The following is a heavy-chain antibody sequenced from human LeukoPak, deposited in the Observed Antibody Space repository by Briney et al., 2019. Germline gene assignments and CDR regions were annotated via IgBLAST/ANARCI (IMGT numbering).Heavy chain of an antibody. D-gene: IGHD3-10*01. J-gene: IGHJ4*02. CDR3: TRDLYGSGSYYNYFDY. CDR1: GFTFSGSA. CDR2: IRSKANSYAT. Sequence: GGSLRLSCAASGFTFSGSAMHWVRQASGKGLEWVGRIRSKANSYATAYAASVKGRFTISRDDSKNTAYLQMNSPKTEDTAVYYCTRDLYGSGSYYNYFDYWGQGTLVTVSS. V-gene: IGHV3-73*01.